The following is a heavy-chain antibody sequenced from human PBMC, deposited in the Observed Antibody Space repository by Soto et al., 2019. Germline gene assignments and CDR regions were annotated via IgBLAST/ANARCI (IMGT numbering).Heavy chain of an antibody. Sequence: PGGSLRLSCAASGFTFSSYAMHWVRQAPGKGLEWVAVISYDGSNKYYADSVKGRFTISRDNSKNTLYLQMNSLRAEDTAVYYCARPLTYGSGSSSFDYWGQGTLVTVSS. CDR2: ISYDGSNK. J-gene: IGHJ4*01. V-gene: IGHV3-30-3*01. CDR3: ARPLTYGSGSSSFDY. D-gene: IGHD3-10*01. CDR1: GFTFSSYA.